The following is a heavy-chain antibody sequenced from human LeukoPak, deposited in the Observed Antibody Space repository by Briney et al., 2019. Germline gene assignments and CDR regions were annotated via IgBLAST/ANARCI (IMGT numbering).Heavy chain of an antibody. CDR2: ISSSSSYI. CDR3: TSQTEYYFDY. J-gene: IGHJ4*02. Sequence: PGGSLRLSCVASGFTFSSSYSLNWVRQAPGKGLEWVSSISSSSSYIYYADSVKGRFTISRDNAKNSLYLQMNSLRAEDTAVYYRTSQTEYYFDYWGQGTLVTVSS. CDR1: GFTFSSSYS. V-gene: IGHV3-21*01. D-gene: IGHD1-1*01.